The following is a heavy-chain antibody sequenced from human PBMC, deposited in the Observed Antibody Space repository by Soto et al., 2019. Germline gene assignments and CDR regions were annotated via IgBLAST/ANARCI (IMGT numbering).Heavy chain of an antibody. CDR2: ISGSGGTT. Sequence: EVQLLESGGGLVQPGGSLRLSCVVSGFTFSSYAMSWVRQAPGKGLEWVSAISGSGGTTYYADSVKGRFTISRDNSKNTLYLQMNSLRDEDTAVYYCAKDQYSGSHGKPDYWAREPWSPSPQ. J-gene: IGHJ4*02. CDR1: GFTFSSYA. V-gene: IGHV3-23*01. CDR3: AKDQYSGSHGKPDY. D-gene: IGHD1-26*01.